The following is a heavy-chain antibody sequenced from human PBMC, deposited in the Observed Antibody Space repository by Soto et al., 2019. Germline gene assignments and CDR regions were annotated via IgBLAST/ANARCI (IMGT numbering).Heavy chain of an antibody. D-gene: IGHD3-22*01. CDR2: INPNSGGT. CDR3: ARTYHYDSGGKTYFYYGMDV. Sequence: ASVKVSCKASGYTLTGYYMHWVRQAPGQGLEWMGWINPNSGGTDYAQKFQDRVTITADESTSTAYMEVSSLRSEDTAVYYCARTYHYDSGGKTYFYYGMDVWGQGTTVTVSS. J-gene: IGHJ6*02. CDR1: GYTLTGYY. V-gene: IGHV1-2*02.